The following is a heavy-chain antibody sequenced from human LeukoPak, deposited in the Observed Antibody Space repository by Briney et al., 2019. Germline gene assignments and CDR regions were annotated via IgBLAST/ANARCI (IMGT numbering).Heavy chain of an antibody. Sequence: GGSLRLSCAVSGFTFSSYGMHWVRQAPGKGLEWVAVISYDGSNKYYADSVKGRFTISRDNSKNTLYLQMNSLRAEDTAVYYCAKEARDVWELLPLYYYGMDVWGQGTTVTVSS. V-gene: IGHV3-30*18. CDR1: GFTFSSYG. D-gene: IGHD1-26*01. CDR2: ISYDGSNK. CDR3: AKEARDVWELLPLYYYGMDV. J-gene: IGHJ6*02.